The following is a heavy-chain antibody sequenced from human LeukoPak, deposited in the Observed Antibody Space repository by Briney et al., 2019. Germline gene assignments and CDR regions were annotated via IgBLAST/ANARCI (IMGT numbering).Heavy chain of an antibody. CDR3: ARDLMDSSSWSYYYYYMDV. CDR1: GYTFTGYY. Sequence: ASVKVSCKASGYTFTGYYMHWVRQAPGQGLEWMGWINPNSGGTNYAQKFQGRVTMTRDTSISTAYMELSRLRSDDTAVYYCARDLMDSSSWSYYYYYMDVWGKGTTVTISS. J-gene: IGHJ6*03. CDR2: INPNSGGT. D-gene: IGHD6-13*01. V-gene: IGHV1-2*02.